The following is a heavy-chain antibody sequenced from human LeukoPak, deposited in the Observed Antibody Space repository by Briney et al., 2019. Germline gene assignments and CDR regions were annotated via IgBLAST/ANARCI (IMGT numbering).Heavy chain of an antibody. CDR3: ARVAVTEIYYYYGLDV. D-gene: IGHD2-21*02. V-gene: IGHV3-30*04. J-gene: IGHJ6*02. CDR1: RFTFSSYA. CDR2: ISYDGRQT. Sequence: GGSLRLSCVASRFTFSSYAMHWVRQIAGKGLDWVAVISYDGRQTYYADSVKSRFTVSRDNSKNTVYLQMNRLRAEDTAVYYCARVAVTEIYYYYGLDVWGQGTTVTVSS.